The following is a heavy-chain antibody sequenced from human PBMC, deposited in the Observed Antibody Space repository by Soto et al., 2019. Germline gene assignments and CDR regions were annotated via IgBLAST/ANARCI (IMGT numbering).Heavy chain of an antibody. CDR2: IDPSDSQT. Sequence: GESLKISCKGSGYSFAGYWSTWVRQMLGKGLEWMGRIDPSDSQTYYSPSFRGHVTISAAKSITTVFLQWSSLRASHTAMSYCARPIYDPDSGPNFLYYFDSSGQGPLVTVSS. V-gene: IGHV5-10-1*01. CDR3: ARPIYDPDSGPNFLYYFDS. D-gene: IGHD1-26*01. J-gene: IGHJ4*02. CDR1: GYSFAGYW.